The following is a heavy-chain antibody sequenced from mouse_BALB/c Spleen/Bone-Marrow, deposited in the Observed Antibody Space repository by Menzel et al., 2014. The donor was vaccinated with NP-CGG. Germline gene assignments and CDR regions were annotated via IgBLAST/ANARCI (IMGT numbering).Heavy chain of an antibody. V-gene: IGHV1-5*01. J-gene: IGHJ2*01. CDR3: TNLYDYDEGY. CDR1: GYTFTSYW. Sequence: VQLQHPGTVLARPGASVKMSCKASGYTFTSYWMHWVKRRPGQGLEWIGAIYPGNSDTSYNQKFKGKAKLTAVTSTSTAYMELSSLTNEDSAVYYCTNLYDYDEGYWGQGTTLTVSS. D-gene: IGHD2-4*01. CDR2: IYPGNSDT.